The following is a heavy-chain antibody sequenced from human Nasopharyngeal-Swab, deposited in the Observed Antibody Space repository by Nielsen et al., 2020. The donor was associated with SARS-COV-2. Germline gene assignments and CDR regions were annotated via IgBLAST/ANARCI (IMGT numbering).Heavy chain of an antibody. CDR3: ARGRGGSQYYFDY. J-gene: IGHJ4*02. D-gene: IGHD1-26*01. CDR2: MLPNSGNT. Sequence: ASVKVSCKTSGYPFTNYNINWVRQATGKGLEWMGWMLPNSGNTNYAQKFQGRVTMTRDTSLRTVYMELRSLTSDDTAVYYCARGRGGSQYYFDYWGQGALVTVSS. CDR1: GYPFTNYN. V-gene: IGHV1-8*01.